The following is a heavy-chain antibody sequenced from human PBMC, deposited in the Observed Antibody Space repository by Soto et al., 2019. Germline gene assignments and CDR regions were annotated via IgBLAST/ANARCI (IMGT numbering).Heavy chain of an antibody. CDR1: GFTCSSYG. CDR2: ISYDGSNK. V-gene: IGHV3-30*18. CDR3: AKDLPGPYCSGGSCSEGDAFDI. Sequence: VGSLRHSCAASGFTCSSYGMHWVRQAPGKGLEWVAVISYDGSNKYYADSVKGRFTISRDNSKNTLYLQMNSLRAEDTAVYYCAKDLPGPYCSGGSCSEGDAFDIWGQGTMVTVSS. D-gene: IGHD2-15*01. J-gene: IGHJ3*02.